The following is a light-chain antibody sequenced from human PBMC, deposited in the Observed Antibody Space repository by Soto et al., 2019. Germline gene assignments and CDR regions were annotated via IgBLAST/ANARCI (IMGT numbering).Light chain of an antibody. J-gene: IGKJ4*01. CDR3: QQYNSYSLLT. CDR2: AAA. CDR1: QGIANY. V-gene: IGKV1-27*01. Sequence: DIQMTQSPSSLSASVGDRVTITCRASQGIANYLAWYQQKPGKGPKLLIYAAATLQSGVPSRFGGSGSGTDFTLTISSLQPEDVATYYCQQYNSYSLLTFGGGTKVEIK.